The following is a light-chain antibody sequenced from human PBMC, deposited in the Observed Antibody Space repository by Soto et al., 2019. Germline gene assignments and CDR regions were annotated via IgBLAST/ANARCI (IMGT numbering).Light chain of an antibody. CDR3: QQGIHFPLA. J-gene: IGKJ4*01. CDR2: DVS. CDR1: QNIERW. V-gene: IGKV1-5*01. Sequence: DIQMTQSPSTLSASVGDRVTITCRASQNIERWLAWYQQKPGKAPKLLLYDVSSLESGVPSRFSGSGSGTEFILTINGLQPDDFATYYCQQGIHFPLAFGGGTKVEIK.